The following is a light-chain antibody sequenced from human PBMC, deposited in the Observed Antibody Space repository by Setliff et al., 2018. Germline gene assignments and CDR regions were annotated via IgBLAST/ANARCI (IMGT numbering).Light chain of an antibody. J-gene: IGLJ2*01. CDR1: SSDVGGYNY. Sequence: QSALTQPAAVSGSPGQSIAISCTGTSSDVGGYNYVSWYQQHPDKAPKLLLYDVTIRPSGVSDRFSGSKSGNTASLTISGLQAEDEADYYCLSYTSNPTHAFFGGGTK. V-gene: IGLV2-14*03. CDR2: DVT. CDR3: LSYTSNPTHAF.